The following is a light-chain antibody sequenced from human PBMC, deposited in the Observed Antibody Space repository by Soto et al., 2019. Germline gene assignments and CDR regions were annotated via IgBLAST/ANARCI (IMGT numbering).Light chain of an antibody. V-gene: IGLV2-14*03. CDR1: SSDIGAYNF. Sequence: QSVLTQPASVSGSPGQSITISCTGTSSDIGAYNFVSWYQQQPGKAPKLMLYDVNIRPSGVSNRFSGSKSGNTASLTISGLQAEDEADYYCTSWTTSTTMIFGGGTQLTVL. CDR2: DVN. J-gene: IGLJ2*01. CDR3: TSWTTSTTMI.